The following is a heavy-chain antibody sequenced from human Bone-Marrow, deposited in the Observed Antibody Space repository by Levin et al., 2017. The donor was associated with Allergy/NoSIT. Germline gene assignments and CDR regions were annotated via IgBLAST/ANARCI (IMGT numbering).Heavy chain of an antibody. V-gene: IGHV4-59*01. D-gene: IGHD6-25*01. CDR3: ARSRGSDFDS. J-gene: IGHJ4*02. CDR2: IYYIGTS. CDR1: GGSISPYY. Sequence: GSLRLSCTVSGGSISPYYWSWIRQPPGRGLEWLGYIYYIGTSNYNPSLKSRVSISLNTSKNKFSLRLSSLTAAETAVYYCARSRGSDFDSWGPGTLVTVSS.